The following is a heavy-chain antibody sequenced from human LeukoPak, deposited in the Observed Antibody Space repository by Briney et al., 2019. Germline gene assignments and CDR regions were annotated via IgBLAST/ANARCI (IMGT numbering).Heavy chain of an antibody. CDR1: GYTFTSYD. CDR3: ARGLGGYCSGGSCYRGNDWFDP. Sequence: ASVKVSCKASGYTFTSYDINWVRQATGQGLEWMGWMNPNSGNTGYAQKFQGRVTITRNTSISTAYMELSSLRSEDTAVYYCARGLGGYCSGGSCYRGNDWFDPWGQGTLVTVSS. J-gene: IGHJ5*02. V-gene: IGHV1-8*03. CDR2: MNPNSGNT. D-gene: IGHD2-15*01.